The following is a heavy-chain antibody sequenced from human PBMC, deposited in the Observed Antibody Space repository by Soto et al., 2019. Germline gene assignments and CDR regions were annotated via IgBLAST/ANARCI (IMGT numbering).Heavy chain of an antibody. CDR1: GGSISSGTYY. Sequence: QVQLQESGPGLLKPSQTLSLTCTVSGGSISSGTYYWSWIRQHPEQGLEWIGYIYSSGSTYYNPSLESRVTISVDTSKNQFSLNLTSVTAADTAVYYCARWLQRLGFDFWGQGTLVTVSS. CDR3: ARWLQRLGFDF. D-gene: IGHD5-12*01. J-gene: IGHJ4*02. V-gene: IGHV4-31*03. CDR2: IYSSGST.